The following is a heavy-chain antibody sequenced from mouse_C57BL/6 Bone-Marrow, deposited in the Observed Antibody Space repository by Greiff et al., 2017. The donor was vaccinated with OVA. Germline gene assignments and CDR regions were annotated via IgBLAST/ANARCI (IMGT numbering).Heavy chain of an antibody. CDR2: SRNKANDYTT. CDR3: ARGRFPYFDY. J-gene: IGHJ2*01. CDR1: GFTFSDFY. Sequence: EVMLVESGGGLVQSGRSLRLSCATSGFTFSDFYMEWVRQAPGKGLEWIAASRNKANDYTTEYSASVKGRFIVSRDTSQSILYLQMNALRAEATAIYYCARGRFPYFDYWGQGTTLTVSS. V-gene: IGHV7-1*01.